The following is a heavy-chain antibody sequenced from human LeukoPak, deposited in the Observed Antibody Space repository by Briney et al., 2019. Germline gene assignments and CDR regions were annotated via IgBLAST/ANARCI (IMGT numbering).Heavy chain of an antibody. J-gene: IGHJ4*02. CDR1: GGSISSYY. V-gene: IGHV4-59*01. CDR3: ARDLGNYYDSSGYSFDY. Sequence: SETLSLTCTVSGGSISSYYWSWIRQPPGKGLEWIGYTYYSGSTNYNPSLKSRVTISVDTSKNQFSLKLSSVTAADTAVYYCARDLGNYYDSSGYSFDYWGQGTLVTVSS. CDR2: TYYSGST. D-gene: IGHD3-22*01.